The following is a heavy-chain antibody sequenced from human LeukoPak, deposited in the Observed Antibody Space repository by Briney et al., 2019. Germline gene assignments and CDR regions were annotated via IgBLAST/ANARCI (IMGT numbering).Heavy chain of an antibody. CDR2: IKQDGSEK. Sequence: GGSPRLSCAASGFTFSSYWMSWVRQAPGKGLEWVANIKQDGSEKYYVDSVKGRFTISRDNAKNSLYLQMNSLRAEDTAVYYCARYMGITIFGVVIGSYYFDYWGQGTLVTVSS. D-gene: IGHD3-3*01. CDR3: ARYMGITIFGVVIGSYYFDY. V-gene: IGHV3-7*01. CDR1: GFTFSSYW. J-gene: IGHJ4*02.